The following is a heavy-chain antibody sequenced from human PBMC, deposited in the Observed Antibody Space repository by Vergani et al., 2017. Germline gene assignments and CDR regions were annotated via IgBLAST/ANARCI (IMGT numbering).Heavy chain of an antibody. Sequence: QVQLQESGPGLVKPSETLSLTCTVSGGSISSYYWSWIRQPPGKGLEWIGYIYYSGSTNYNPSLKSRVTISVDTSKNQFSLKLSSVTAADTAVYYCARVSDYDSSGYYQEYYFDYWGQGTLVTASS. CDR3: ARVSDYDSSGYYQEYYFDY. V-gene: IGHV4-59*01. J-gene: IGHJ4*02. D-gene: IGHD3-22*01. CDR1: GGSISSYY. CDR2: IYYSGST.